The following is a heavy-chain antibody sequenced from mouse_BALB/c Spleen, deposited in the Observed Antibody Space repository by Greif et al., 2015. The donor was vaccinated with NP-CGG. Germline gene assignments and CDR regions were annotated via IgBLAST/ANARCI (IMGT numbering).Heavy chain of an antibody. D-gene: IGHD4-1*01. Sequence: EVQVVESGGGLVQPGGSMKLSCVASGFTFSNYWMNWVRQSPEKGPEWVAEIRLKSNNYATHYAESVKGRFTISRDDSKSSVYLQMNNLRAEDTGIYYCTPNWDGFAYWGQGTLVTVSA. V-gene: IGHV6-6*02. CDR2: IRLKSNNYAT. CDR1: GFTFSNYW. CDR3: TPNWDGFAY. J-gene: IGHJ3*01.